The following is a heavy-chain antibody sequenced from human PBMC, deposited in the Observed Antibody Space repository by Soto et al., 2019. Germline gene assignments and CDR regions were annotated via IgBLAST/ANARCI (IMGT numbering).Heavy chain of an antibody. D-gene: IGHD3-3*01. CDR2: ISAYNGNT. CDR1: GYSFASYG. J-gene: IGHJ6*03. CDR3: ARDGMDDFWSGYYYMDV. Sequence: ASVKVCCKDSGYSFASYGSRWVRQAPGQGLEWMGWISAYNGNTNYAQKLQGRVTMTTDTSTSTAYMELRSLRSDDTAVYYCARDGMDDFWSGYYYMDVWGKGTTVTVSS. V-gene: IGHV1-18*01.